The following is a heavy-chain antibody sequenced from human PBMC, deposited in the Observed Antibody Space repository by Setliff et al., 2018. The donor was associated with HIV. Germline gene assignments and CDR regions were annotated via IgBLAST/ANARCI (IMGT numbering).Heavy chain of an antibody. V-gene: IGHV4-39*01. J-gene: IGHJ4*02. CDR3: ARSQPDTIFGVVTFDC. Sequence: LSLTCTVSGGSMSSSGPGYYWGWVRQTPGGGLEWIGSVYYRGRTYYNPSLKSRVTISVDTSKNQLSLRLTSMAAADTTMYYCARSQPDTIFGVVTFDCWGQGKMVIVSS. CDR2: VYYRGRT. CDR1: GGSMSSSGPGYY. D-gene: IGHD3-3*01.